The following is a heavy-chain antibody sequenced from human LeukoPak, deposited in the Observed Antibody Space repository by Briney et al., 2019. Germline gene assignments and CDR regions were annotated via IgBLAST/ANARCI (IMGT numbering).Heavy chain of an antibody. CDR1: GYPFTAYY. J-gene: IGHJ4*02. V-gene: IGHV1-2*02. CDR3: AKSRFTGGDYYGNFDQ. Sequence: GASVKVSCTASGYPFTAYYMHWVRQAPGQGLEWMGWVDPDSGGTDYAQKFQGRVTMARDTSISTAYMELSRLTSDDTAVYYCAKSRFTGGDYYGNFDQWGQGALVTVSS. D-gene: IGHD3-10*01. CDR2: VDPDSGGT.